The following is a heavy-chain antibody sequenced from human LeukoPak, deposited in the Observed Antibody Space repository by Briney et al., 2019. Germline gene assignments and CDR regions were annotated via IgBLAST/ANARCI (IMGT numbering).Heavy chain of an antibody. CDR1: GFTFNSYA. CDR2: ISGCGDRT. CDR3: AKDGDSYSSGWYHFDY. J-gene: IGHJ4*02. V-gene: IGHV3-23*01. Sequence: SGGSLRLSCAASGFTFNSYAMTWVRQSPGKGLEWVSTISGCGDRTYYADSVKGRFTISRDNSKNTLYLQMNSLRAEDTAVYYCAKDGDSYSSGWYHFDYWGQGTLVTVSS. D-gene: IGHD6-19*01.